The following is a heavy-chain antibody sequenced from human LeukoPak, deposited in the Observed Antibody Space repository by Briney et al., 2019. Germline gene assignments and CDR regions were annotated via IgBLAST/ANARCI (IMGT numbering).Heavy chain of an antibody. CDR1: GGTFSSYA. J-gene: IGHJ4*02. V-gene: IGHV1-69*05. CDR3: AITGYSSGWSSDYFDY. CDR2: IIPIFGTA. D-gene: IGHD6-19*01. Sequence: PVKVSRKASGGTFSSYAISWVRQAPGQGLEWMGGIIPIFGTANYAQKFQGRVTITTDESTSTAYMELSSLRSEDMAVYYCAITGYSSGWSSDYFDYWGQGTLVTVSS.